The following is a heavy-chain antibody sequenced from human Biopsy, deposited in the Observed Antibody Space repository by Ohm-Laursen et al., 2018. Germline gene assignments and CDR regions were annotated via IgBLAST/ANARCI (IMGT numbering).Heavy chain of an antibody. J-gene: IGHJ6*02. Sequence: GSLRLSCAASEVTFSTYPMNWVRQGPGKGLEWVSYISDISDSSNHTYYVDSVMGRFTISRDNTKNSLYLQMNGLRGVETAVYYCATEDGRYARRSGMDVWGRGTTVTVSS. V-gene: IGHV3-21*01. CDR1: EVTFSTYP. CDR2: ISDISDSSNHT. CDR3: ATEDGRYARRSGMDV. D-gene: IGHD2-8*01.